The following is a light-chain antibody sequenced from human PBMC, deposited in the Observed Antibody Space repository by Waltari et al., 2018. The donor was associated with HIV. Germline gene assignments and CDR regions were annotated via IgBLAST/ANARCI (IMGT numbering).Light chain of an antibody. V-gene: IGLV2-14*01. CDR3: ASLSNSITLVV. CDR2: DVK. J-gene: IGLJ2*01. Sequence: QSALSQPASVSGSPGQSVTISCNGTNRAIGASDYVSWYQQFPDRVPRLLIYDVKKRPSGVSSRFSGSKAANTASLTISGLQPEDEADFYCASLSNSITLVVFGGGTHLTVL. CDR1: NRAIGASDY.